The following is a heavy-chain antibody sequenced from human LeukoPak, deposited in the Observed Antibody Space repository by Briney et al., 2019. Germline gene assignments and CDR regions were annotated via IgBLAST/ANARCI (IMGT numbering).Heavy chain of an antibody. J-gene: IGHJ4*02. CDR1: GFTFDDYA. CDR2: ISWNSGSI. V-gene: IGHV3-9*03. CDR3: AKAGLWSGFDY. Sequence: PGGSLRLSCGASGFTFDDYAMHWVRQAPGKGLEWVSGISWNSGSIGYADSVKGRFTISRDNAKNSLYLQMNSLRAEDMALYYCAKAGLWSGFDYWGQGTLVTVSS. D-gene: IGHD5-18*01.